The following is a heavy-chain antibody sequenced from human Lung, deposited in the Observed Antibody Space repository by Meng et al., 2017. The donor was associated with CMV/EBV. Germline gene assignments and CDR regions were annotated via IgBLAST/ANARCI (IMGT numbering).Heavy chain of an antibody. CDR1: GGSISSSNW. J-gene: IGHJ4*02. D-gene: IGHD6-19*01. V-gene: IGHV4-4*02. CDR2: IYHSGST. Sequence: QVHLQAPCPGLVQPSGTRSLPGSVAGGSISSSNWWSWVRQPPGKGLEWIEEIYHSGSTNYNPSLKSRVTISVDKSKNQFSLNLSSVTAADTAVYYCARVGQWLPIDYWGQGTLVTVSS. CDR3: ARVGQWLPIDY.